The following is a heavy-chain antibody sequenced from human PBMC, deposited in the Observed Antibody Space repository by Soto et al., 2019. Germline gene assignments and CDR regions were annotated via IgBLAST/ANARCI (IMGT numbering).Heavy chain of an antibody. CDR3: ARVGGYCSSTSCNNWFDP. Sequence: QVQLVQSGAEVKKPGSSVKVSCKASGGTFSSYTISWVRQAPGQGLEWMGRIIPILGIANYAQKFQGRVTITADKSTSTAYMELSSLRSEDTAVYYCARVGGYCSSTSCNNWFDPWGQGTLVTVSS. V-gene: IGHV1-69*02. D-gene: IGHD2-2*01. CDR2: IIPILGIA. J-gene: IGHJ5*02. CDR1: GGTFSSYT.